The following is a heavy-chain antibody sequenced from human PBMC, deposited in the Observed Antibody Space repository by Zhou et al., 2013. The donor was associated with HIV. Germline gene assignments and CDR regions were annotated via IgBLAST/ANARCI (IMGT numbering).Heavy chain of an antibody. CDR1: GGTFSSYA. Sequence: QVQLVQSGAEVKKPGSSVKVSCKASGGTFSSYAISWVRQAPGQGLEWMGGIIPIFGTANYAQKFKGRVTITADKSTSTAYMELTTLGSGDTAVYYCARVTTLHPWWFDSWGQGIPGHRLL. CDR2: IIPIFGTA. CDR3: ARVTTLHPWWFDS. D-gene: IGHD4-4*01. J-gene: IGHJ5*01. V-gene: IGHV1-69*14.